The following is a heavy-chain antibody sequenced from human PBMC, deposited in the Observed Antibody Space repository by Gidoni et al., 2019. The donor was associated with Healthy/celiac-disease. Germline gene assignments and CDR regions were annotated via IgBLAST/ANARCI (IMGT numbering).Heavy chain of an antibody. CDR3: AREIAAAGRNWFDP. Sequence: QVQLVESGGGVVQPGRSLRLSCAASGFTFSSYAMHWVRQAPGKGLELVAVISYDGSNKYYADSVKGRFTISRDNSKNTLYLQMNSLRAEDTAVYYCAREIAAAGRNWFDPWGQGTLVTVSS. CDR2: ISYDGSNK. J-gene: IGHJ5*02. CDR1: GFTFSSYA. V-gene: IGHV3-30-3*01. D-gene: IGHD6-13*01.